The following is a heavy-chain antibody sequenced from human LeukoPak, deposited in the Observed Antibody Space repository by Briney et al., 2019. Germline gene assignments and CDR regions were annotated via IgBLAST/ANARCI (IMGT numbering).Heavy chain of an antibody. CDR2: INPNSGGT. Sequence: ASVKVSCKASGYTFTAYNMHWVRQAPGQGLEWMGWINPNSGGTNYAQKFQGRVTMTRDTSISTAYMELSRLRSGDTAVYYCARSHIVATIGSYAVRLEFDYWGQGTLATVSS. D-gene: IGHD5-12*01. J-gene: IGHJ4*02. CDR3: ARSHIVATIGSYAVRLEFDY. CDR1: GYTFTAYN. V-gene: IGHV1-2*02.